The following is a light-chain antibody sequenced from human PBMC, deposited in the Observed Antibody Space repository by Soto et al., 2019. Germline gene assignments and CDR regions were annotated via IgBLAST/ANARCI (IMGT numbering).Light chain of an antibody. CDR3: GTWDSSLGAGV. CDR2: DNN. CDR1: SSNIGNNY. J-gene: IGLJ2*01. Sequence: QSVLTQPPSVSAAPGQKVNISCSGSSSNIGNNYVSWYQQLPGTAPKLLIYDNNKRPSGIPDRFSGSKSGTSATLAITGLQTGDEADYYCGTWDSSLGAGVFGGGTKLTVL. V-gene: IGLV1-51*01.